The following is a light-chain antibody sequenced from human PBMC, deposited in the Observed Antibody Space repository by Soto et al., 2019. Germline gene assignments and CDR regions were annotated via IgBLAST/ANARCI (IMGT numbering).Light chain of an antibody. CDR1: SSNIGSNT. Sequence: QSALTQPRSVSGTPGQRVTISCSGSSSNIGSNTVNWYQQLPGTAPKLLIYSNNQRPSGVPDRFSGSKSGTSASLAISGLQSEDEADYYCAAWDDSLNGSGVFGGGTKLTVL. CDR2: SNN. CDR3: AAWDDSLNGSGV. J-gene: IGLJ3*02. V-gene: IGLV1-44*01.